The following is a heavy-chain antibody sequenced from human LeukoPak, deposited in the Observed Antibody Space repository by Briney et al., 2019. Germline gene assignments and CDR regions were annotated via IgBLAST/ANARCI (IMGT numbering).Heavy chain of an antibody. Sequence: TGGSLRLSCAASGFTFSSYGMSWVRQAPGKGLEWVSAISGSGGSTYYADSVKGRFTISRDNSKNTLYLQMDSLRAEDTATYYCATYRQIQVPFEFWGQGTLVTVSS. J-gene: IGHJ4*02. V-gene: IGHV3-23*01. CDR1: GFTFSSYG. CDR2: ISGSGGST. CDR3: ATYRQIQVPFEF. D-gene: IGHD5-18*01.